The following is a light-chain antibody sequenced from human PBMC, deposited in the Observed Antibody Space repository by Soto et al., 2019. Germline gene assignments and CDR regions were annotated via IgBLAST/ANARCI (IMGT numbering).Light chain of an antibody. CDR1: QSVSSY. CDR2: EAS. Sequence: EIVLTQSPATLSLSPGERATLSCRASQSVSSYLAWYQQKPGQAPRLLMYEASNRATGIPARSSGGGSGTDFTLTISSLEPEDFAVYYCQQRSDWPWTFGQGTKVDI. J-gene: IGKJ1*01. V-gene: IGKV3-11*01. CDR3: QQRSDWPWT.